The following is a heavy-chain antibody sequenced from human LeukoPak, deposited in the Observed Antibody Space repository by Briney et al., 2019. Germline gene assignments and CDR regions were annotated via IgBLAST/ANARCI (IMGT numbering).Heavy chain of an antibody. CDR3: ARHLVYGDYFPNYYYGMDV. Sequence: PSETLSLTCTVSGGSISSYYWSWIRQPPGKGLEWIGYIYYSGSTNYNPSLKSRVTISVDTSKNQFPLKLSSVTAADTAVYYCARHLVYGDYFPNYYYGMDVWGQGTTVTVSS. J-gene: IGHJ6*02. CDR2: IYYSGST. V-gene: IGHV4-59*08. D-gene: IGHD4-17*01. CDR1: GGSISSYY.